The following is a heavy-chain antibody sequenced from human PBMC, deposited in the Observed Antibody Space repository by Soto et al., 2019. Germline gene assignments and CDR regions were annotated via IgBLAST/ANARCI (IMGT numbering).Heavy chain of an antibody. CDR1: GFTFSSYG. J-gene: IGHJ4*02. Sequence: GGSLRRSGAGSGFTFSSYGMQWVRQAPGKGLEWVAVISYDGSNKYYADSVKGRFTISRDNSKNTLYLQMNSLRAEDTAVYYCAKDRRQWLADPTDYWGQGTLVTVSS. D-gene: IGHD6-19*01. CDR2: ISYDGSNK. CDR3: AKDRRQWLADPTDY. V-gene: IGHV3-30*18.